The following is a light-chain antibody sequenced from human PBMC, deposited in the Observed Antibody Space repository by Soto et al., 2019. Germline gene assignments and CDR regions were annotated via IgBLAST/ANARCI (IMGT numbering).Light chain of an antibody. CDR2: YTS. V-gene: IGKV3D-15*01. CDR3: QQHNQGPIT. CDR1: QSAGNF. J-gene: IGKJ5*01. Sequence: EIVMTQSPATLSVSPGETASLSCRASQSAGNFLAWYQQKPGQAPRLLIYYTSTRATGIPARFSGSGSGTEFTLTINSLQSEDSAVYYCQQHNQGPITFGQGTRLEIK.